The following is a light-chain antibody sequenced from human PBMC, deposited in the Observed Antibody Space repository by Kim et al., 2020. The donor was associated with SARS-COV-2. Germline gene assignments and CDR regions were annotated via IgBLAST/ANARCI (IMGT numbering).Light chain of an antibody. J-gene: IGKJ4*01. CDR2: AAS. Sequence: SASVGDSSTCPGRAITGINSYSACYQQNPGKPPKSLIYAASTLQRGVPSRFGGSGSGTDFPLTISSLQPEDFEPYYCQQLNSYPPTCGGGPKLEI. V-gene: IGKV1-9*01. CDR3: QQLNSYPPT. CDR1: TGINSY.